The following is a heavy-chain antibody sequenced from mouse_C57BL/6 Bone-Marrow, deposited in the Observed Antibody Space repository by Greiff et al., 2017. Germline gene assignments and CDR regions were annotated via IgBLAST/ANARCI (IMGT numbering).Heavy chain of an antibody. D-gene: IGHD1-1*01. CDR3: ARRTTVVQYYAMDY. Sequence: QVQLKESGAELAKPGASVKLSCKASGYTFTSYWMHWVKQRPGQGLEWIGYINPSSGYTKYNQKFKDKATLTADKSSSTAYMQLSRLTYEDSADDYCARRTTVVQYYAMDYWGQGTSVTVSS. CDR2: INPSSGYT. V-gene: IGHV1-7*01. J-gene: IGHJ4*01. CDR1: GYTFTSYW.